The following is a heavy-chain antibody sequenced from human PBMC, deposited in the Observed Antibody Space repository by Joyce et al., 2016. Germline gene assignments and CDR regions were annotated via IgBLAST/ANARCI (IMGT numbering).Heavy chain of an antibody. CDR1: GFTFSSSC. Sequence: QEQLVESGGGVVQPGRSLRLSCAASGFTFSSSCRHWVRQAPGKGLEWVGVISHDGRKKYYVDSVEGRFTIARDNSKNTLFLQMNSLRPEDTAVYYCAKDIGTPYGMDVWGQGTTVTVSS. J-gene: IGHJ6*02. D-gene: IGHD1-26*01. CDR3: AKDIGTPYGMDV. V-gene: IGHV3-30*18. CDR2: ISHDGRKK.